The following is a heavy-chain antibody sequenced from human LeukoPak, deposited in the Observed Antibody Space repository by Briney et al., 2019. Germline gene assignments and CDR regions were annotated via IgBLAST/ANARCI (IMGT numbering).Heavy chain of an antibody. V-gene: IGHV3-30*02. Sequence: GGSLRLSCAASGFTFSSYGMHWVRQAPGKGLEWVAFIRYDGSNKYYADSVKGRFSISRDNSKNTLYLQMNSLRAEDTAVYYCAKEEGIVGATPDYWGQGTLVTVSS. J-gene: IGHJ4*02. CDR2: IRYDGSNK. CDR1: GFTFSSYG. CDR3: AKEEGIVGATPDY. D-gene: IGHD1-26*01.